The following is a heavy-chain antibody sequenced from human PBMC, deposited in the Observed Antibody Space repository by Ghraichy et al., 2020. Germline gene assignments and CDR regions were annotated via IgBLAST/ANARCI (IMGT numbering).Heavy chain of an antibody. CDR1: VGSFSGYY. D-gene: IGHD2-21*01. CDR2: INHSGST. V-gene: IGHV4-34*01. J-gene: IGHJ2*01. Sequence: ESLNISCAVYVGSFSGYYWSWIRQPPGKGLEWIGEINHSGSTNYNPSLKSRVTISVDTSKNQFSLKLSSVTAADTAVYYCARGGGDYWYFDLWGRGTRVTVSS. CDR3: ARGGGDYWYFDL.